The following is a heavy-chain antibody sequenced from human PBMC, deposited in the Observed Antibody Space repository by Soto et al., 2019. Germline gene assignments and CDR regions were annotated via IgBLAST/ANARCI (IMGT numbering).Heavy chain of an antibody. CDR2: IYTSGST. Sequence: QVQLQESGPGLVKPSETLSLTCTVSGGSISSYYWSWIRQPAGKGLVWIGRIYTSGSTNYNPSLKRRVTMSVDTSKNQFSLKLSSVTAADTAVYYCARVSGYDFDWYFDLWGRGTLVTVSS. CDR1: GGSISSYY. J-gene: IGHJ2*01. CDR3: ARVSGYDFDWYFDL. D-gene: IGHD5-12*01. V-gene: IGHV4-4*07.